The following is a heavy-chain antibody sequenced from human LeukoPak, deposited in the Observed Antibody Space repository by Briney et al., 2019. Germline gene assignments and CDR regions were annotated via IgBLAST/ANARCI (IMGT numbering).Heavy chain of an antibody. CDR3: ARHYGSGTYPLDY. CDR1: GDSISGYY. J-gene: IGHJ4*02. D-gene: IGHD3-10*01. Sequence: PSETLSLTCTVSGDSISGYYWSWIRLPPGKGLEWIGYVHYSGSTNYNPSLTSRLTISVDTSKNQFSLKLSSVTAADTAFYYCARHYGSGTYPLDYWGQGGLVTVSS. V-gene: IGHV4-59*08. CDR2: VHYSGST.